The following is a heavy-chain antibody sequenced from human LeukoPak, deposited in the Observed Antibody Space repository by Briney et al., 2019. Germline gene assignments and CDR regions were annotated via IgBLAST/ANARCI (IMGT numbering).Heavy chain of an antibody. CDR3: AGSDFDYGGNRPVDY. CDR2: XYTSGST. V-gene: IGHV4-4*07. J-gene: IGHJ4*02. Sequence: SXIRXXXGXXXXXXXXXYTSGSTNYNPSLKSRVTMSVDTSKNQFSLKLSSVTAADTAVYYCAGSDFDYGGNRPVDYWGQGTLVTVSS. D-gene: IGHD4-23*01.